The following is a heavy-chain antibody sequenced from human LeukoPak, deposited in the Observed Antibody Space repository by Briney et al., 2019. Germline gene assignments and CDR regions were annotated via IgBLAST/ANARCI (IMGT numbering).Heavy chain of an antibody. D-gene: IGHD6-19*01. CDR1: GYTFTSYD. CDR2: MNPNSGNT. CDR3: ARLPFIAVAGSPDHYYYGMDV. Sequence: GASVKVSCKASGYTFTSYDINWVRQATGQGLEWMGWMNPNSGNTGYAQKFQGRVTMTRNTSISTAYMELSSLRSEDTAVYYCARLPFIAVAGSPDHYYYGMDVWGQGTTVTVSS. V-gene: IGHV1-8*01. J-gene: IGHJ6*02.